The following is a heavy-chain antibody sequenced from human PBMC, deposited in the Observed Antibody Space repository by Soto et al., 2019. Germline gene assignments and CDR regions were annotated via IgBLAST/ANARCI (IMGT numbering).Heavy chain of an antibody. CDR3: AREHGDYRECSGPCGC. Sequence: SQTLSLTCAISGDGVSSDSAAWNWIRQSPSRGLEWLGRTYYRSQWLNDYADSVKSRITIKPDTSKNQFSLELDSVTPEDTAVYYCAREHGDYRECSGPCGCWGLVTLGTVSS. V-gene: IGHV6-1*01. J-gene: IGHJ4*02. CDR2: TYYRSQWLN. CDR1: GDGVSSDSAA. D-gene: IGHD5-12*01.